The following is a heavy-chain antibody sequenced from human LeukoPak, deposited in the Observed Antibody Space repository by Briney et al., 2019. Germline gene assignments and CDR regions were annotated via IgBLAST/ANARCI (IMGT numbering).Heavy chain of an antibody. J-gene: IGHJ6*02. D-gene: IGHD7-27*01. Sequence: PSQTLSLTCTFSGVSISTDGSYWSWIRQHPGKGLEWIGYIYYRGTTSYNPSLKSRITISIDTSENQFSLKLSFVTAADTAVYYCARERWGTYYGMDVWGQGTTVIVSS. CDR2: IYYRGTT. CDR1: GVSISTDGSY. V-gene: IGHV4-31*03. CDR3: ARERWGTYYGMDV.